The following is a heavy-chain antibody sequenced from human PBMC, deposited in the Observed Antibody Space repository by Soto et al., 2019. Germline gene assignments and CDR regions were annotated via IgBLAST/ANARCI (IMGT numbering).Heavy chain of an antibody. CDR3: ARDQWFGESSSGAIDY. CDR2: IHPDRGGT. V-gene: IGHV1-2*02. Sequence: QVQLVQYGAEVKKPGASVRVSCKASGYTFTGYYLHWVRQAPGQGPEYMGWIHPDRGGTDYAQRFKGSVTMTRDTSIRTAFMELSSLKLDDTAVDYCARDQWFGESSSGAIDYWGQGTLVTVSS. J-gene: IGHJ4*02. D-gene: IGHD3-10*01. CDR1: GYTFTGYY.